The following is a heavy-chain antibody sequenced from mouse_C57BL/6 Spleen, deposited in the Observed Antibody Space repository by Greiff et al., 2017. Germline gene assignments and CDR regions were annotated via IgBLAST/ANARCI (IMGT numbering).Heavy chain of an antibody. J-gene: IGHJ4*01. CDR2: ISSGGSYT. CDR1: GFTFSSYG. Sequence: DVMLVESGGDLVKPGGSLKLSCAASGFTFSSYGMSWVRQTPDKRLEWVATISSGGSYTYYPDSVKGRFTISRDNAKNTLYLQMSSLKSEDTAMYYCARQDPYAMDYWGQGTSVTVSS. CDR3: ARQDPYAMDY. V-gene: IGHV5-6*02.